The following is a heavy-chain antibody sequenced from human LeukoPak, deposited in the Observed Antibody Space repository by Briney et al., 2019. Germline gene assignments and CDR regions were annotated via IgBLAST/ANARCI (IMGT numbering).Heavy chain of an antibody. CDR3: ATARGDDFWSGYYYHFDY. Sequence: SETLSLTCTVPGGSISSSSYYWGWIRQPPGKGLEWIGSIYYSGSTYYNPSLKSRVTISVDTSKNQFSLKLSSVTAADTAVYYCATARGDDFWSGYYYHFDYWGQGTLVTVSS. CDR1: GGSISSSSYY. J-gene: IGHJ4*02. V-gene: IGHV4-39*01. D-gene: IGHD3-3*01. CDR2: IYYSGST.